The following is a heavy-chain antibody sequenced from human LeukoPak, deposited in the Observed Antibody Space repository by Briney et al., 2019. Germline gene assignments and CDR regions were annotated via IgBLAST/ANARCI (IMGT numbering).Heavy chain of an antibody. CDR3: ASHYSSGSYRYTGSFDS. CDR1: GGSFSDYY. V-gene: IGHV4-34*01. Sequence: SETLSLTCAVYGGSFSDYYWSWIRQPPGKGLEWIGEINHSGTTNYSPSLKSRVSISVDTSKNQFSLKLNSVTAADAAMYYCASHYSSGSYRYTGSFDSWGQGMLVNAPS. J-gene: IGHJ4*02. D-gene: IGHD3-16*02. CDR2: INHSGTT.